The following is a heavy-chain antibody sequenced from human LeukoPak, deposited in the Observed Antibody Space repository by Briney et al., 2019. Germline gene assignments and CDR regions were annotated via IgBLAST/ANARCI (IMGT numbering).Heavy chain of an antibody. CDR3: ARRLPLNRYSSGWYQKSFSWFDP. CDR1: GFTFSSYA. V-gene: IGHV3-23*01. J-gene: IGHJ5*02. CDR2: ISGSGGST. D-gene: IGHD6-19*01. Sequence: SGGSLRLSCAASGFTFSSYAMSWVRQAPGKGLEWVSAISGSGGSTYYADSVKGRFTISRDNSKNTLYLQMNSLRAEDTAVYYCARRLPLNRYSSGWYQKSFSWFDPWGQGTLVTVSS.